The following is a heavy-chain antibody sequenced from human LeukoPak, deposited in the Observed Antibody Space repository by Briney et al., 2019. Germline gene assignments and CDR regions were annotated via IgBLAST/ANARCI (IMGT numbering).Heavy chain of an antibody. D-gene: IGHD3-3*01. CDR3: ARLIWSGYYNFDY. J-gene: IGHJ4*02. V-gene: IGHV1-8*01. Sequence: ASVKVSCKASGYTFTSYDINWVRQAPGQGLEWMGWMNPNSGNTGYAQKFQGRVTMTRNTSISTAYMELSSLRSEDTAVYYCARLIWSGYYNFDYWGQGTLVTVSS. CDR2: MNPNSGNT. CDR1: GYTFTSYD.